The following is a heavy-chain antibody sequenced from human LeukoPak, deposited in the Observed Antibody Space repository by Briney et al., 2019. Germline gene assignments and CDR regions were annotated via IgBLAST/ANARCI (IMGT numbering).Heavy chain of an antibody. CDR3: ARVLREYYDSSGLNWFDP. CDR2: INPNSGGT. CDR1: GSTFTGYY. V-gene: IGHV1-2*02. J-gene: IGHJ5*02. Sequence: GASVKLSCKASGSTFTGYYMNWGRRAPGHGLEWMGWINPNSGGTNYAQKFPGRVTMTRDTSISTAYMELSRLRSDDTAVYSWARVLREYYDSSGLNWFDPWGQGTLVTVSS. D-gene: IGHD3-22*01.